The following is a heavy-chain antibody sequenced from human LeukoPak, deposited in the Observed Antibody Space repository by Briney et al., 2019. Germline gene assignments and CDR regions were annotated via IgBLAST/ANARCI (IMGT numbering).Heavy chain of an antibody. Sequence: GESLKISCKGFGYSFTTYWINWVRQMPGKGLEWMARIDPSDSYTNYSPSFQGQVTISADKSIATAYLQWSSLKASDTAMYYCARDFEYCGGDCYDYWGQGTLVTVSS. CDR3: ARDFEYCGGDCYDY. D-gene: IGHD2-21*02. CDR2: IDPSDSYT. V-gene: IGHV5-10-1*04. CDR1: GYSFTTYW. J-gene: IGHJ4*02.